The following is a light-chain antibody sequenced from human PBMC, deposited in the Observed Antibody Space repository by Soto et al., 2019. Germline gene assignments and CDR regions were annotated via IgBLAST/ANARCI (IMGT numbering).Light chain of an antibody. J-gene: IGKJ5*01. CDR3: QQTSNWPPSIT. V-gene: IGKV3D-20*02. CDR1: QSVSSSY. Sequence: EIVLTQSPGTLSLSPGEIATLSCRASQSVSSSYLGWYQQKPGQAPGLLIYDTSNRATGIPARFSGSGSGTDFTLTITSLEPEDFAVYYCQQTSNWPPSITFGQGTRLEIK. CDR2: DTS.